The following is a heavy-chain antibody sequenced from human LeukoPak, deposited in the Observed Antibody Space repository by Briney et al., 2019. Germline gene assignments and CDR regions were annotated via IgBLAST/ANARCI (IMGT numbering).Heavy chain of an antibody. Sequence: SETLSLTCTVSGGSISSYYWSWIRQPPGKGLEWIGYIYYSGSTNYNPSLKSRVTISVDTSKNQFSLKLSSVTAADTAVYYCARDGPVVVTAPSDAFDIWGQGTMVTVSS. V-gene: IGHV4-59*01. D-gene: IGHD2-21*02. CDR1: GGSISSYY. J-gene: IGHJ3*02. CDR3: ARDGPVVVTAPSDAFDI. CDR2: IYYSGST.